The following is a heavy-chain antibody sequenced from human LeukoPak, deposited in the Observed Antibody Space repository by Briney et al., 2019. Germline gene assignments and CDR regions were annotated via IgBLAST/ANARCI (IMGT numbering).Heavy chain of an antibody. CDR1: GGSIGGNSY. CDR3: ARGGASSIPLNY. D-gene: IGHD1-26*01. CDR2: ISNSGST. Sequence: SETLSLTCTVSGGSIGGNSYWSWIRQPPGKGPEWIGHISNSGSTYYSPSLSSRVTISLDTSKNQFSLKLRSVTAADTAVYYCARGGASSIPLNYWGRGTLVTVSS. V-gene: IGHV4-61*01. J-gene: IGHJ4*02.